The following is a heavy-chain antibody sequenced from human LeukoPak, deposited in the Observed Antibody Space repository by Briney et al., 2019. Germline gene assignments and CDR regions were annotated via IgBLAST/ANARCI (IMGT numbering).Heavy chain of an antibody. V-gene: IGHV3-21*04. J-gene: IGHJ6*03. CDR3: ARVYYGSGSLHYYYYYMDV. Sequence: PGGSLRLSCAASGFTFSGSTMNWVRQAPGKGLEWVSFISTSSSYIYYADSVRGRFTISRDNAKNSLYLQMNSLRAEDTAVYYCARVYYGSGSLHYYYYYMDVWGKGTTVTISS. CDR2: ISTSSSYI. CDR1: GFTFSGST. D-gene: IGHD3-10*01.